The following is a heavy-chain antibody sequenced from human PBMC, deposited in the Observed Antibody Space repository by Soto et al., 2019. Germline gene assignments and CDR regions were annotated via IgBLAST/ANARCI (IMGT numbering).Heavy chain of an antibody. Sequence: GGSLRLSCAASGFTFSDYYMSWIRQAPGKGLEWVSYISSSGSTIYYADSVKGRFTISRDNAKNSLYLQMNSLRAEDTAVYYCARGTDVLLWFGESPGAFDIWGQGTMVTVSS. CDR2: ISSSGSTI. J-gene: IGHJ3*02. V-gene: IGHV3-11*01. CDR3: ARGTDVLLWFGESPGAFDI. CDR1: GFTFSDYY. D-gene: IGHD3-10*01.